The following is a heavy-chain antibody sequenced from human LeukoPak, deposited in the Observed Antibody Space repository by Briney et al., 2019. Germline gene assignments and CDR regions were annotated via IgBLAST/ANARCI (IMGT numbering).Heavy chain of an antibody. V-gene: IGHV4-4*09. CDR2: VYTSGST. Sequence: PSETLSLTCTVSGGSISGGYWSWIRQPPGRGLEWIGYVYTSGSTNYNPSLKSRVTISVDTSKNQFSLKLSSVTAADTAVYYCARHGPLVVPAAIDWFDPWGQGTLVTVSS. CDR3: ARHGPLVVPAAIDWFDP. J-gene: IGHJ5*02. D-gene: IGHD2-2*01. CDR1: GGSISGGY.